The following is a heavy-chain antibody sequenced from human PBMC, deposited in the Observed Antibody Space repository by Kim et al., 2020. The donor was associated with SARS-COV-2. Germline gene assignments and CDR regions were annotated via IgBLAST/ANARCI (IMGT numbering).Heavy chain of an antibody. Sequence: GGSLRLSCAASGFTFSTYTMHWVRQAPGKGLEWVAVIRHDGTNGYFADSVKGRFTIFRDNSKNTLSLQMNSLRAEDTAVYYCVRSCGGTTCSFFNYWGQGTLVTVSS. J-gene: IGHJ4*02. CDR3: VRSCGGTTCSFFNY. D-gene: IGHD3-10*01. CDR2: IRHDGTNG. CDR1: GFTFSTYT. V-gene: IGHV3-33*01.